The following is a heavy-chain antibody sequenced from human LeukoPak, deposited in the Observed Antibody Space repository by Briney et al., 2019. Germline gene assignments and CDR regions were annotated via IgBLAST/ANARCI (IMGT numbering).Heavy chain of an antibody. CDR1: GYTFNNYG. CDR3: ARASASPTNSNSYYFETTKKNAFDI. D-gene: IGHD3-22*01. J-gene: IGHJ3*02. V-gene: IGHV1-18*01. CDR2: ISAYSGDK. Sequence: GASVKVSCKASGYTFNNYGITWVRQAPGRGLEWLGWISAYSGDKNYAQKLQDRVTMTTDTSTSTAYMELRSLSSDDTAVYYCARASASPTNSNSYYFETTKKNAFDIWGQGTMVTVSS.